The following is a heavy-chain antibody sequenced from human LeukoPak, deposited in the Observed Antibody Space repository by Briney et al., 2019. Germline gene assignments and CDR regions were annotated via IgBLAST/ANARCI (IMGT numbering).Heavy chain of an antibody. CDR2: IFYSGSA. CDR1: GDSISSTSYY. V-gene: IGHV4-39*01. D-gene: IGHD2-21*02. Sequence: PSETLSLTCIVSGDSISSTSYYWAWIRQPPGKGLEWIGMIFYSGSAYYTPSLRGRVTLSVDTSRNQFSLNLISVTAANTGVYFCARQQSDTSLFDPWGQGTLVTVSS. CDR3: ARQQSDTSLFDP. J-gene: IGHJ5*02.